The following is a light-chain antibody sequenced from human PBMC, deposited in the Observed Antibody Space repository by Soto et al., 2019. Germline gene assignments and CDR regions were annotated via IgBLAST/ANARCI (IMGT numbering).Light chain of an antibody. CDR2: DVS. V-gene: IGKV1-9*01. CDR3: HQRYNWPRVT. CDR1: QGISSY. Sequence: DIQMTQSPSTLSASVGDRVTITCRASQGISSYLAWYQQKPGKAPKLLIYDVSNRATGIPARFSGSGSGTDFTLTITSLEPEDFAVYFCHQRYNWPRVTFGQRTRLEIK. J-gene: IGKJ5*01.